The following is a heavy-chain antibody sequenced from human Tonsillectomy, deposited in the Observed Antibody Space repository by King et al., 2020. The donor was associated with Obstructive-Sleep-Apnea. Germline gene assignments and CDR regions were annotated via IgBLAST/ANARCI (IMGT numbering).Heavy chain of an antibody. CDR1: GDTFTSYW. CDR2: IDPSNSYT. J-gene: IGHJ2*01. D-gene: IGHD1-26*01. V-gene: IGHV5-10-1*01. CDR3: VRGDSGSL. Sequence: QLVQSGAEVKRPGESLRISCKDSGDTFTSYWFTWVRQKPGKGLEWMGRIDPSNSYTEYSPSFRGRVTISTDKSINTVYLQWNSLETSDSAMYYCVRGDSGSLWGRGTLVTVSS.